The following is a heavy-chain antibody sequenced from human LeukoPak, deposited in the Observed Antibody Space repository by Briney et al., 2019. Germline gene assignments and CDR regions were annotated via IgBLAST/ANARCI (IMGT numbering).Heavy chain of an antibody. CDR1: GYTFTSYG. CDR2: ISAYNGNT. D-gene: IGHD1-26*01. Sequence: GASVKVSCKASGYTFTSYGISWVRQAPGQGLEWMGWISAYNGNTNYAQKLQGRVTMTTDTSTSTAYVELRSLRSDDTAVYYCARQIVGATRENWFDPWGQGTLVTVSS. CDR3: ARQIVGATRENWFDP. J-gene: IGHJ5*02. V-gene: IGHV1-18*01.